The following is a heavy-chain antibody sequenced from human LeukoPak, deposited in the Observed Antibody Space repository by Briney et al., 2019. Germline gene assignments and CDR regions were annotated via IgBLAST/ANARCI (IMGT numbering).Heavy chain of an antibody. Sequence: SETLSLTCTVSGGSISSYYWSWIRQPAGKGLEWIGRIYTSESTNYNPSLKSRVTMSVDTSKNQFSLKLSSVTAADTAVYYCARDPSDYGGNGYLDYWGQGTLVTVSS. CDR1: GGSISSYY. J-gene: IGHJ4*02. CDR2: IYTSEST. CDR3: ARDPSDYGGNGYLDY. D-gene: IGHD4-23*01. V-gene: IGHV4-4*07.